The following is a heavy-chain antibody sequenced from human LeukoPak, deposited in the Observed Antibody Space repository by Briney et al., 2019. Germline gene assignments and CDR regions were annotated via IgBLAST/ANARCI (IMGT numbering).Heavy chain of an antibody. CDR3: AKDWIQFNRVYDCFDS. CDR1: GFTFSTNA. CDR2: IGGHET. D-gene: IGHD3-16*01. J-gene: IGHJ4*02. Sequence: PGGSLRLSCTTSGFTFSTNAMSWVRQAPGKGLEWVSTIGGHETFYADSVKGRFTISRDNSKNTVYPHMSSLRVEDTAVYYCAKDWIQFNRVYDCFDSWGQGTLVTVSS. V-gene: IGHV3-23*01.